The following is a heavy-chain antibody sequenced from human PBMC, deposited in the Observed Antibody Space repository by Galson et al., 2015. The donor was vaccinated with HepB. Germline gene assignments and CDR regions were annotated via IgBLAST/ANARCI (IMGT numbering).Heavy chain of an antibody. V-gene: IGHV3-74*01. D-gene: IGHD3-9*01. CDR2: VSRDETTT. CDR3: ARGSNDWYGIDY. J-gene: IGHJ4*02. CDR1: GFTFSDYW. Sequence: SLRLSCAGSGFTFSDYWIHWVRQAPGKGLVWVSRVSRDETTTNYADSVKGRFTVSRDNAKNTLYLHMNSVNAEDTAVYYCARGSNDWYGIDYWGQGIPVTISS.